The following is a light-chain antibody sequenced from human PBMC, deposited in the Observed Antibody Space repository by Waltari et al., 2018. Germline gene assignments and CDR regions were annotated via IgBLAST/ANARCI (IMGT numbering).Light chain of an antibody. V-gene: IGLV3-1*01. Sequence: SYELIQPSPVSVSPGQTASIPCPGASLGAKYVCWYEQKPGQSPVLVIYQDAKRPSGIPERFSGSSSGNTATLTISGTQALDEADYYCQAWDSSTGVVFGGGTKLTVL. CDR2: QDA. J-gene: IGLJ2*01. CDR3: QAWDSSTGVV. CDR1: SLGAKY.